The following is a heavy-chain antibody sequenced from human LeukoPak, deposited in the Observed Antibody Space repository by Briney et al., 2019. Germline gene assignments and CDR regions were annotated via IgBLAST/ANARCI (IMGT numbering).Heavy chain of an antibody. CDR1: VYTSSSYG. Sequence: ASVKVSCKASVYTSSSYGISWVRQGPGEGLGRMRSIRAYNGNTNYAQKLQGRVTMTTDTSTSTAYMELRSLSSDDTAVYYCARNPYYYDSSGYYPRGPYYYYYMDVWGKGTTVTVSS. D-gene: IGHD3-22*01. V-gene: IGHV1-18*01. CDR3: ARNPYYYDSSGYYPRGPYYYYYMDV. CDR2: IRAYNGNT. J-gene: IGHJ6*03.